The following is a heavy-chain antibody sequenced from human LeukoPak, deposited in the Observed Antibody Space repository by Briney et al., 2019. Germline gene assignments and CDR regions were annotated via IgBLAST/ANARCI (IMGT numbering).Heavy chain of an antibody. V-gene: IGHV4-59*01. J-gene: IGHJ6*03. CDR1: GGSISSYY. D-gene: IGHD4/OR15-4a*01. Sequence: SETLSLTCTVSGGSISSYYWSWIRQPPGKGLEWIGYIYYSGSTNYSPSLKSRVTISVDTSKNQFSLKLSSVTAADTAVYYCARDLTSRMGYYYMDVWGKGTTVTVSS. CDR2: IYYSGST. CDR3: ARDLTSRMGYYYMDV.